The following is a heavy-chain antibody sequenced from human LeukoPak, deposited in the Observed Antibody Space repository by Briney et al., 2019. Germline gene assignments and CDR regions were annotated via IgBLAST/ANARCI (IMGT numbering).Heavy chain of an antibody. D-gene: IGHD5-18*01. Sequence: GGSLRLSCAASGFKFDDYSMHWVRQAPGEGLEWVSLISWDGDSTYYADSMRGRFTIPRDNSRNSLYLQMNSLRTEDTAFYFCAKADVDTALVIDYWGQGTLVTVSS. V-gene: IGHV3-43*01. J-gene: IGHJ4*02. CDR2: ISWDGDST. CDR3: AKADVDTALVIDY. CDR1: GFKFDDYS.